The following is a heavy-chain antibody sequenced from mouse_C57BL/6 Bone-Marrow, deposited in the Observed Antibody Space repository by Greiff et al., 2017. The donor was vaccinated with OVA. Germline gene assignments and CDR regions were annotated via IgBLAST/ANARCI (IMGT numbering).Heavy chain of an antibody. J-gene: IGHJ3*01. CDR2: IRSKSNNYAT. CDR1: GFSFNTYA. Sequence: EVMLVESGGGLVQPKGSLKLSCAASGFSFNTYAMNWVRQAPGKGLEWVARIRSKSNNYATYYADSVKDRFTISRDDSESMLYLQMNNLKTEDTAMYYCVRQGLRRGFAYWGQGTLVTVSA. CDR3: VRQGLRRGFAY. D-gene: IGHD2-4*01. V-gene: IGHV10-1*01.